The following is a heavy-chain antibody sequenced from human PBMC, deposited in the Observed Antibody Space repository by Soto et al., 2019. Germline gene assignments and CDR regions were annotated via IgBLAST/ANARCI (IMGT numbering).Heavy chain of an antibody. V-gene: IGHV3-23*01. D-gene: IGHD1-26*01. CDR3: ATSPLPFYYYYMDV. J-gene: IGHJ6*03. Sequence: GGSLRLSCAASGFTFSSYAMSWVRQAPGKGLEWVSAISGSGGSTYYADSVKGRFTISRDNSKNTLYLQMNSLRAEDTAVYYCATSPLPFYYYYMDVWGKGTTVTVSS. CDR1: GFTFSSYA. CDR2: ISGSGGST.